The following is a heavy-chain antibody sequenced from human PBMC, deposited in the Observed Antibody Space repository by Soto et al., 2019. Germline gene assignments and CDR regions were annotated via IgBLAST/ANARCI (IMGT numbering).Heavy chain of an antibody. CDR3: ATLGQFDY. J-gene: IGHJ4*02. Sequence: ESGGGLVKPGGSLRLSCAASGFTFSSYGMNWVRQAPGKRLECVSSISTSGSSINYADSVKARFTISRDNAKNSLYLQMNSLRVEDTAVYYCATLGQFDYWGQGILVTVSS. V-gene: IGHV3-21*01. CDR2: ISTSGSSI. CDR1: GFTFSSYG.